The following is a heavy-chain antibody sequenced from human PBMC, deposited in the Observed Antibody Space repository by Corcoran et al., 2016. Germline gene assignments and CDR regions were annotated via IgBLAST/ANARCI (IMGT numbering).Heavy chain of an antibody. J-gene: IGHJ3*02. Sequence: QVQLQESGPGLVKPSETLSLTCTVSGGSVSSGSYYWSWIRQPPGKGLEWIGYIYYSGSTNYNPSLKSRVTISVDTSKNQFSLKLSSVTAADTAVYYWAREGWELQGGAFDIWGQGTMVTVSS. CDR1: GGSVSSGSYY. V-gene: IGHV4-61*01. CDR3: AREGWELQGGAFDI. D-gene: IGHD1-26*01. CDR2: IYYSGST.